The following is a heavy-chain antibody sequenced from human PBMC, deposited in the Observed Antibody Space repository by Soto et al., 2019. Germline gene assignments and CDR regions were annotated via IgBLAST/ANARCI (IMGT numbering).Heavy chain of an antibody. D-gene: IGHD2-2*02. CDR3: ARFVESCSRTTCYTRVDV. V-gene: IGHV4-61*01. CDR1: GGSVSSDTHY. Sequence: SETLSLTCTVSGGSVSSDTHYWSWIRQPPGKRLEWIRFFYSRGSTNYNASLRSRVTMSVDTSKNQFSLELRSVIVADTAVYHCARFVESCSRTTCYTRVDVWGQGTTVTVSS. J-gene: IGHJ6*02. CDR2: FYSRGST.